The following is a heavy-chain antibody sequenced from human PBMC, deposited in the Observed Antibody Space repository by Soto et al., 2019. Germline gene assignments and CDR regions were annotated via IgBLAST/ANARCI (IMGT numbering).Heavy chain of an antibody. Sequence: ASVKVSCKASGYTFTSYDINWVRQATGQGLEWMGWMNPNSGNTGYAQKFQGRVTMTRNTSISTAYMELSSLRSEDTAVYYCARAPYCDILNGYYRDNWFDPWGQGTLVTVSS. D-gene: IGHD3-9*01. J-gene: IGHJ5*02. CDR1: GYTFTSYD. CDR3: ARAPYCDILNGYYRDNWFDP. CDR2: MNPNSGNT. V-gene: IGHV1-8*01.